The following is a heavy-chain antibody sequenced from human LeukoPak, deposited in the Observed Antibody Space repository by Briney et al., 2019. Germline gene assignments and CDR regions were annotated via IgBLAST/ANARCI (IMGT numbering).Heavy chain of an antibody. CDR2: ISYDGSKE. V-gene: IGHV3-30*18. D-gene: IGHD5-18*01. CDR1: GFTFGSYG. CDR3: AKDQGYTYGHSFDY. Sequence: TGGSLRLSCAASGFTFGSYGMHWVRQAPGKGLEWVALISYDGSKEYYGDSVKGRFTISRDSSKNTLYLQMNSLRAEDTAVYYCAKDQGYTYGHSFDYWGQGTLVTVSS. J-gene: IGHJ4*02.